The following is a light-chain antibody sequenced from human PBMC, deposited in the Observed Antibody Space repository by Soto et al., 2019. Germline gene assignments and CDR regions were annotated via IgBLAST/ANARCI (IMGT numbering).Light chain of an antibody. CDR1: QSISSY. Sequence: DIQMTQSPSSLSASVGDRVTITCRASQSISSYLNWYQQKPGKAPNVLIYAASSLQSVIPSRFSGSGSGTDFTLTISSLQPEDFATYYCQQSYSIPWTFGQGTKVEIK. V-gene: IGKV1-39*01. J-gene: IGKJ1*01. CDR3: QQSYSIPWT. CDR2: AAS.